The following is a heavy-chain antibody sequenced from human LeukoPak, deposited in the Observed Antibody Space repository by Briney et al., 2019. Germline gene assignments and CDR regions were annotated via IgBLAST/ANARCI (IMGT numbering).Heavy chain of an antibody. D-gene: IGHD4-11*01. V-gene: IGHV5-51*01. J-gene: IGHJ4*02. CDR1: GYSFTSYW. Sequence: GGSLKISFKGSGYSFTSYWIGWVRQMPGKGLAWMGIIYPGDSDTRYSPSFQGQVTISADKSISTAYLQWSSLKASDTAMYYCARWPRDYQGGVGYFDYWGQGTLVTVSS. CDR2: IYPGDSDT. CDR3: ARWPRDYQGGVGYFDY.